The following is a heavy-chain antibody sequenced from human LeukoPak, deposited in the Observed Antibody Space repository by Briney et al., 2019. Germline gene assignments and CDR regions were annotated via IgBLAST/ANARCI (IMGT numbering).Heavy chain of an antibody. J-gene: IGHJ4*02. V-gene: IGHV1-2*02. Sequence: EASVKVSCKASGYTFTGYYMHWVRQAPGQGLEWMGWINPNSGGTNYAQKFQGRVTMTRDTSISTAYMELSRLRSDDTAVYYCARDLTTVTCGRFDYWGQGTLVTVSS. D-gene: IGHD4-17*01. CDR3: ARDLTTVTCGRFDY. CDR1: GYTFTGYY. CDR2: INPNSGGT.